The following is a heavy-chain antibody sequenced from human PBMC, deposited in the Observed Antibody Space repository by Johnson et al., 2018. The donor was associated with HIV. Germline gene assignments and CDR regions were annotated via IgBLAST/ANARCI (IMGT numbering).Heavy chain of an antibody. CDR3: ARRGGTGYAEPIDF. V-gene: IGHV3-23*04. CDR1: GFTFSSYA. J-gene: IGHJ3*01. Sequence: VQLVESGGGVVQPGRSLRLSGAASGFTFSSYAMTWVRQAPGKGLEWVSSISGRGVTTYYVDSVKGRFTIAGDDSRNTLYVQMNSLRAEETAIYYCARRGGTGYAEPIDFWGQGTMVTVSS. D-gene: IGHD5-12*01. CDR2: ISGRGVTT.